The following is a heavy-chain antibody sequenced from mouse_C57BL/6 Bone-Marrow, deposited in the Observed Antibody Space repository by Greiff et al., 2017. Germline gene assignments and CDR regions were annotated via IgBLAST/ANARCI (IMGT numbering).Heavy chain of an antibody. CDR1: GYAFSSSW. D-gene: IGHD2-2*01. Sequence: LVESGPELVKPGASVKISCKASGYAFSSSWMNWVKQRPGKGLEWIGRIYPGDGDTNYNGKFKGKATLTAAKSSSTAYMRLSSLTSEDSAVYFCASGGYDAWFAYWGQGTLVTVSA. J-gene: IGHJ3*01. CDR2: IYPGDGDT. V-gene: IGHV1-82*01. CDR3: ASGGYDAWFAY.